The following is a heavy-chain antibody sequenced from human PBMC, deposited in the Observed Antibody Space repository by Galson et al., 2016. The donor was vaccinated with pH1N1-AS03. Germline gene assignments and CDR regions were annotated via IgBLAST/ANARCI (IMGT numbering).Heavy chain of an antibody. D-gene: IGHD1-1*01. CDR1: GDSVSSNIDA. V-gene: IGHV6-1*01. Sequence: CAISGDSVSSNIDAWNWIRQSPSGGLERLGRTYWRSKWYNDYAVSVKSRITINPDTSKNQFSLQLNSVTPEETDVYYCARGRYSAFDIWGQGKMVTVSS. J-gene: IGHJ3*02. CDR3: ARGRYSAFDI. CDR2: TYWRSKWYN.